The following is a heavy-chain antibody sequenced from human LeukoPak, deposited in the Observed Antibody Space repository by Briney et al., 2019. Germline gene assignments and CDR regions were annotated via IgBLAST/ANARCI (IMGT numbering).Heavy chain of an antibody. CDR1: GGSISSYY. CDR2: IYTSGST. J-gene: IGHJ4*02. CDR3: ARDGTDTAMVRLFDY. D-gene: IGHD5-18*01. Sequence: SETLSLTCTVSGGSISSYYWSWIRQPAGKGLEWIGRIYTSGSTNYNPSLKSRVTMSVDTYKNHSSLRLSSVTAADTAVYYCARDGTDTAMVRLFDYWGQGTLVTVSS. V-gene: IGHV4-4*07.